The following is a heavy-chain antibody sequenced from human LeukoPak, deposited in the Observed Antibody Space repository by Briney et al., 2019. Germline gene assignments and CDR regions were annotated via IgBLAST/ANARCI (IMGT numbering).Heavy chain of an antibody. Sequence: SETLSLTCTVSGGSISSYYWSWIRQPPGKGLEWIGYIYYSGSTNYNPSLKSRVTVSVDTSKNQFSLKLSSVTAADTAVYYCARQVTALDAFEIQGKGTMVTVST. CDR3: ARQVTALDAFEI. CDR2: IYYSGST. D-gene: IGHD2-21*02. CDR1: GGSISSYY. J-gene: IGHJ3*02. V-gene: IGHV4-59*08.